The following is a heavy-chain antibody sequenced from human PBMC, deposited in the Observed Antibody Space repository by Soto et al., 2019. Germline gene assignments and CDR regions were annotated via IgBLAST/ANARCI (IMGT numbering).Heavy chain of an antibody. D-gene: IGHD5-18*01. V-gene: IGHV1-18*01. J-gene: IGHJ6*02. CDR3: ARVDTAMEGYYYGMDV. CDR1: GYTFTSYG. Sequence: QVQLVQSGAEVKKPGASVKVSCKASGYTFTSYGISWVRQAPGQGLEWMGWISAYNGNTNYAQKLQGRVTMTTDTTTSTAYRELRSLRSDDTAVYYCARVDTAMEGYYYGMDVWGQGTTVTVSS. CDR2: ISAYNGNT.